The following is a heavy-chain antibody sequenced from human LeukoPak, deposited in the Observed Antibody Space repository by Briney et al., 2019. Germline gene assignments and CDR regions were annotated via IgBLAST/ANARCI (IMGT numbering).Heavy chain of an antibody. V-gene: IGHV1-18*01. D-gene: IGHD2-2*01. J-gene: IGHJ6*02. CDR1: GYTFTSYG. Sequence: ASVRVSCKASGYTFTSYGISWVRQAPGQGLEWMGWISAYNGNTNYAQKLQGRVTMTTDTSTSTAYMELRSLRSDDTAVYYCARDDKGPVVVPAAIFKGYYYGMDVWGQGTTVTVSS. CDR2: ISAYNGNT. CDR3: ARDDKGPVVVPAAIFKGYYYGMDV.